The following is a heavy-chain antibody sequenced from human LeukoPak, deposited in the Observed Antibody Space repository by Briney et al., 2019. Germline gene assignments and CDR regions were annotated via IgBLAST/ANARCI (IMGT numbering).Heavy chain of an antibody. V-gene: IGHV3-7*03. Sequence: PGGSLRLSCAASGFSFTSYWMSWMRQAPGKGLQWVANIKYDGSEQYYVDSVKGRFTISRDNSRNTLYLQLNSLRAEDTAIYYCAKEDFRDHTTGFDSWGQGTLVTVSS. CDR2: IKYDGSEQ. CDR1: GFSFTSYW. J-gene: IGHJ5*01. CDR3: AKEDFRDHTTGFDS. D-gene: IGHD1-1*01.